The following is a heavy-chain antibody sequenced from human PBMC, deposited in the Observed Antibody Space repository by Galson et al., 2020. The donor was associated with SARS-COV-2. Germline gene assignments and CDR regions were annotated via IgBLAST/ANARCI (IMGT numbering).Heavy chain of an antibody. CDR1: GFSFGDSL. J-gene: IGHJ4*02. CDR3: NRIID. CDR2: IRSRAYGGTT. Sequence: GESLKISCTGSGFSFGDSLISWVRQAPGKGLEWVGFIRSRAYGGTTEYAASVKGRFTISRDDARSIAYLQMNSLKTEDTAIYYCNRIIDWGQGTLVSVSS. V-gene: IGHV3-49*04. D-gene: IGHD3-10*01.